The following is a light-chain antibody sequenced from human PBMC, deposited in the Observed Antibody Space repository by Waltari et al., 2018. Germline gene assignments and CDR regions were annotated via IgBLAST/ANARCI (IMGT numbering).Light chain of an antibody. CDR1: RRAVGRFPL. Sequence: QSALTQPASVSGSPGMSIPISCNGTRRAVGRFPLFSWYQQHPGKAPQLIIFEVTKRPSGVSDRFSGSKSDNTASLTISGLQAEDEADYFCCSYASFSTMIFGGGTKVTVL. V-gene: IGLV2-23*02. CDR2: EVT. J-gene: IGLJ2*01. CDR3: CSYASFSTMI.